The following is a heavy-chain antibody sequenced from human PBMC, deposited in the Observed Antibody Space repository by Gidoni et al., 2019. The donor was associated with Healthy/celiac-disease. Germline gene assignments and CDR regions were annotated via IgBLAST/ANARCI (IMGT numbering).Heavy chain of an antibody. CDR3: ASPGYSSPNDAFDI. D-gene: IGHD5-18*01. J-gene: IGHJ3*02. CDR2: SIPIFGTA. V-gene: IGHV1-69*01. CDR1: GGTFSSYA. Sequence: QAHLVQSAAEVNKPGSSVKFSCKASGGTFSSYAISWVRQAPGQGLEWMVGSIPIFGTANYVQKFQGRVTITADESTGTAYMELSSLRSEDTAVYYCASPGYSSPNDAFDIWGQGTMVTVSS.